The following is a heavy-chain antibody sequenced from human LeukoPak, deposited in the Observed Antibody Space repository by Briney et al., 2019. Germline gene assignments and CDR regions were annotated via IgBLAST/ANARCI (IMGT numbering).Heavy chain of an antibody. D-gene: IGHD3-16*01. V-gene: IGHV4-39*07. CDR3: ARVALGDWAGGNYFDY. J-gene: IGHJ4*02. Sequence: SETLSLTCAVSGASISGSGYYWGWIRQPPGKGLEWIGNIYYSGSTYYNPSLKSRVTISVDTSKNQFSLKLSSVTAADTAVYYCARVALGDWAGGNYFDYWGQGTLVTVSS. CDR2: IYYSGST. CDR1: GASISGSGYY.